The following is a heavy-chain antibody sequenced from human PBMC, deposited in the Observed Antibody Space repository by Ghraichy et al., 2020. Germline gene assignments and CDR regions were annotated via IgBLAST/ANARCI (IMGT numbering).Heavy chain of an antibody. J-gene: IGHJ4*02. CDR2: ISYDGSNK. CDR3: ARASAQYGGYGEQGFDY. Sequence: GGSLRLSCAASGFTFSSYAMHWVRQAPGKGLEWVAVISYDGSNKYYADSVKGRFTISRDNSKNTLYLQMNSLRAEDTAVYYCARASAQYGGYGEQGFDYWGQGTLVTVSS. D-gene: IGHD5-12*01. CDR1: GFTFSSYA. V-gene: IGHV3-30-3*01.